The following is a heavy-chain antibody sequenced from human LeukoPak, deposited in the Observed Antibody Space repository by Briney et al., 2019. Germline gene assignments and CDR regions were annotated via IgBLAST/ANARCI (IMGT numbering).Heavy chain of an antibody. CDR3: AKASAIDY. V-gene: IGHV3-30*02. CDR2: IRYDGSNK. J-gene: IGHJ4*02. CDR1: GFTFSGYD. Sequence: GGSLRLSCAASGFTFSGYDMHWVRQAPGKGLEWVAFIRYDGSNKYYTDSVKGRFTISRDNSKNTLYLQMNSLGPEDTAVYYCAKASAIDYWGQGTLVTVSS.